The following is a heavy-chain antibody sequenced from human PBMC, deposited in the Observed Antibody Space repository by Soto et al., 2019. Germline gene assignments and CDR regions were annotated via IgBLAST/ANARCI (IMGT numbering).Heavy chain of an antibody. J-gene: IGHJ4*02. CDR1: GFTFSNYW. CDR2: INSDGTTI. CDR3: SGLPY. D-gene: IGHD6-19*01. Sequence: GGSLRLSCAASGFTFSNYWMHWVRQAPGKGLVWVSRINSDGTTINYADSVKGRFTISRGNAKNTLYLQMNSLRAEDTGVYYCSGLPYWGQGTLVTVSS. V-gene: IGHV3-74*01.